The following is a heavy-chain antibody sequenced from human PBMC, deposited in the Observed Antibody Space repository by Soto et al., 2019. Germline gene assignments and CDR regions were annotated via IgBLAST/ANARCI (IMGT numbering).Heavy chain of an antibody. D-gene: IGHD2-21*01. V-gene: IGHV4-31*11. Sequence: PSETLSLTCAVSGGSISSGGYSWSWIRQPPGKGLEWIGYIYYSGSTYYNPSLKSRVTISVDTSKNQFSLKLSSVTAADTAVYYCARDRANIVVGRSDAFDIWGQGTMVTVSS. CDR1: GGSISSGGYS. J-gene: IGHJ3*02. CDR3: ARDRANIVVGRSDAFDI. CDR2: IYYSGST.